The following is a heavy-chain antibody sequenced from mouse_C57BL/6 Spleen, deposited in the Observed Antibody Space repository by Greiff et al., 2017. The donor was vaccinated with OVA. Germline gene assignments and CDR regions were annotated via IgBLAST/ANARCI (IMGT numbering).Heavy chain of an antibody. CDR3: ARDDGYYNYVDY. CDR2: ISDDGSN. J-gene: IGHJ2*01. V-gene: IGHV3-6*01. D-gene: IGHD2-3*01. Sequence: EVKLQESGPGLVKPSQSLSLTCSVTGYSITSGYYWNWIRQFPGNKLEWMGYISDDGSNNYNTSLKNRITITRDTSNNTLFQKLNSVTTEDTATYDSARDDGYYNYVDYWGQGTTRTGSS. CDR1: GYSITSGYY.